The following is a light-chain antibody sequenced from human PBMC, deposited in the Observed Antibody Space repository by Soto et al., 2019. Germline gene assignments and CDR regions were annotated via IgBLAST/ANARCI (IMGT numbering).Light chain of an antibody. Sequence: EIVLTQPPGTLSLSPGDRATLSCRASQSVSDTYIAWYQQKPGQAPRLLIYGASSRATGMPDRFSGSGSGTDFTLTISRLEPEDFAVYYCQQYGSSPWTFGQGTKVEIK. CDR1: QSVSDTY. J-gene: IGKJ1*01. CDR3: QQYGSSPWT. CDR2: GAS. V-gene: IGKV3-20*01.